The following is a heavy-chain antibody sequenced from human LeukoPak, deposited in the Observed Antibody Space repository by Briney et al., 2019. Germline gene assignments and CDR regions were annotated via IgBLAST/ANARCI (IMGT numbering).Heavy chain of an antibody. V-gene: IGHV3-21*01. CDR1: GFTFSSYS. D-gene: IGHD6-13*01. CDR2: ISSSSSFI. CDR3: ARDAAPSVQAAAGYPNY. Sequence: GGSLSLSCAASGFTFSSYSMNWVRQAPGKGLEWVSSISSSSSFIYYADSVQGRFTISRDNAKNSVYLHMNSLTGEDTAVYYCARDAAPSVQAAAGYPNYWGQGTLVTVSS. J-gene: IGHJ4*02.